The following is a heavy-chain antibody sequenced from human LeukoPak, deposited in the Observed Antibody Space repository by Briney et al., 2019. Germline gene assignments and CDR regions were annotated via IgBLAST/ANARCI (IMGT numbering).Heavy chain of an antibody. D-gene: IGHD3-16*01. CDR3: ARGEYSNGYPYRLDS. J-gene: IGHJ4*02. V-gene: IGHV1-2*02. CDR2: INPKSGDA. Sequence: ASVKVSCKASGSTFSDYHINWVRQASGQGPEWMGWINPKSGDASYNQAFQGRVTMTRDTSISTAYMELNRLRYDDTAMYYCARGEYSNGYPYRLDSWGQGTLVTVSS. CDR1: GSTFSDYH.